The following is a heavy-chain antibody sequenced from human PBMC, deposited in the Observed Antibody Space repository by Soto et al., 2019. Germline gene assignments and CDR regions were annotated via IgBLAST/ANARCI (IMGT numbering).Heavy chain of an antibody. J-gene: IGHJ5*02. CDR3: ARVDWNDVGNWFDP. CDR2: INHSGST. V-gene: IGHV4-34*01. Sequence: SETLSLTCAVYGGSFSGYYWSWIRQPPGKGLEWIGEINHSGSTNYNPSLKSRVTISVDTSKNQFSLKLSSVTAADTAVYYCARVDWNDVGNWFDPWGQGTLVT. CDR1: GGSFSGYY. D-gene: IGHD1-1*01.